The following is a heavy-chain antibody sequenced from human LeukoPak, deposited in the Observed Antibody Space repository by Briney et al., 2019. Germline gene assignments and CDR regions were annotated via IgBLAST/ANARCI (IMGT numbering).Heavy chain of an antibody. V-gene: IGHV3-11*01. CDR1: GFIFSDYY. CDR2: ISSSGSSI. CDR3: ARDNDSRDPPHFDY. J-gene: IGHJ4*02. D-gene: IGHD3-16*01. Sequence: PGGSLRLSCAASGFIFSDYYMSWIRQAPGKGLEWVSYISSSGSSIYYADSVKGRFTISRDNAKDSLYLQMNSLRAEDTAVYYCARDNDSRDPPHFDYWGQGTLVTVSS.